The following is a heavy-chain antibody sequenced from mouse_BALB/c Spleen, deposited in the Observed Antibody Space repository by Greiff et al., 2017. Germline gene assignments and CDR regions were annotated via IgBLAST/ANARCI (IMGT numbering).Heavy chain of an antibody. CDR3: ARGGYEYYFDY. CDR1: GFSLTSYG. V-gene: IGHV2-9*02. Sequence: QVQLKQSGPGLVAPSQSLSITCTVSGFSLTSYGVHWVRQPPGKGLEWLGVIWAGGSTNYNSALMSRLSISKDNSKSQVFLKMNSLQTDDTAMYYCARGGYEYYFDYWGQGTTLTVSS. J-gene: IGHJ2*01. D-gene: IGHD2-2*01. CDR2: IWAGGST.